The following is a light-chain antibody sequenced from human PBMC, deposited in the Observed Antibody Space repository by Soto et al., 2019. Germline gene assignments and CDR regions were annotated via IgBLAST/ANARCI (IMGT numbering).Light chain of an antibody. J-gene: IGKJ1*01. Sequence: DIQMTQSPSSLSASLGDKVTIACQASQDMGNSLNWYQQKPGKAPKLLIYAASTLQSGVPSRFSGSGSGTEFTLTISSLQPEDFATYYCQQWTFGQGTKVEIK. CDR2: AAS. CDR3: QQWT. V-gene: IGKV1-9*01. CDR1: QDMGNS.